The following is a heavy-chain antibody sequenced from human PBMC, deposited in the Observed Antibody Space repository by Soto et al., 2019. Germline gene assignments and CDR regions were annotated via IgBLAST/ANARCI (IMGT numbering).Heavy chain of an antibody. Sequence: QITLKESGPTLVKPTQTLTLTCAFSGFSLTTVGVGVGWIRQPPGKALEWLALIYWDDDKRYSPSLKTRLSITKDTSKNQVVLMMNHMDPVDTGTYYCAHRRAFIGVVYGMDVWGQGTTVTVSS. CDR3: AHRRAFIGVVYGMDV. V-gene: IGHV2-5*02. CDR2: IYWDDDK. J-gene: IGHJ6*02. D-gene: IGHD3-3*01. CDR1: GFSLTTVGVG.